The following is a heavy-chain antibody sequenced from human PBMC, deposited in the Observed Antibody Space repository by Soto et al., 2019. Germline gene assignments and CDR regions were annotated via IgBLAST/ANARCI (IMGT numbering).Heavy chain of an antibody. D-gene: IGHD3-22*01. Sequence: SETLSLTCTVSGGSISSYYLSWIRQPPGKGLEWIGYIYYSGSTNYNPSLKSRVTISVDTSKNQFSLKLSSVTAADTAVYYCARFDYYDSSGYLDFDPKWGQGTLVTVSS. J-gene: IGHJ4*02. CDR3: ARFDYYDSSGYLDFDPK. CDR1: GGSISSYY. CDR2: IYYSGST. V-gene: IGHV4-59*01.